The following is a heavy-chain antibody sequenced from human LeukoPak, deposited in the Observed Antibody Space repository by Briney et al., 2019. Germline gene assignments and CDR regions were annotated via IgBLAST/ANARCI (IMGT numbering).Heavy chain of an antibody. J-gene: IGHJ4*02. CDR1: EFTFRSYW. CDR2: ISGSGGST. CDR3: AKDQHMVRGVALDY. V-gene: IGHV3-23*01. D-gene: IGHD3-10*01. Sequence: GGSLRLSCAASEFTFRSYWMHWVRQVSGKGLEWVSAISGSGGSTYYADSVKGRFTISRDNSKNTLYLQMNSLRAEDTAVYHCAKDQHMVRGVALDYWGQGTLVTVSS.